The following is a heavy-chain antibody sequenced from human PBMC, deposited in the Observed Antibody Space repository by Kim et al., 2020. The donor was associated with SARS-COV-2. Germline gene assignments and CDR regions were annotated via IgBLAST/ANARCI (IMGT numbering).Heavy chain of an antibody. D-gene: IGHD6-19*01. CDR1: GFTFSSYA. Sequence: GGSLRLSCAASGFTFSSYAMHWVRQAPGKGLEWVAVISYDGSNKYYADSVKGRFTISRDNSKNTLYLQMNSLRAEDTAVYYCARDGAGDFDYWGQGTLVTVSS. V-gene: IGHV3-30*04. CDR2: ISYDGSNK. J-gene: IGHJ4*02. CDR3: ARDGAGDFDY.